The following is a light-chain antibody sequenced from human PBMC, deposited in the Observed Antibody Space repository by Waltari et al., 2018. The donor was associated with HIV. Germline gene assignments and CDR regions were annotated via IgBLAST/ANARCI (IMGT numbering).Light chain of an antibody. CDR1: QSVLYSSNNKNY. V-gene: IGKV4-1*01. CDR2: WAS. Sequence: DSVFTQSTDSLAVSLGERATIKCKSSQSVLYSSNNKNYLAWYQQKPGHPPNQLIYWASTRETGVPDRFSGSGSGTDFTLTISSLQAEDVAVYYCQQYYSTPYTFGQGTKLEIK. J-gene: IGKJ2*01. CDR3: QQYYSTPYT.